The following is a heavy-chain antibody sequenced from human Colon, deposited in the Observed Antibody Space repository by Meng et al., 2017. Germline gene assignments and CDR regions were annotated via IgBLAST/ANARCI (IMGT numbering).Heavy chain of an antibody. Sequence: QITLKEFGPTLVKPTQTLTLTCSFSGFSLNTDGVAVGWIRQPPGKAPEWLPLIYWDDDARYSPSLKNRLSITQDAAKNQVVLTMTNMESVDTATYFCAHGVVASATLGAWFDSWGQGTLVTVSS. D-gene: IGHD2-15*01. V-gene: IGHV2-5*02. CDR2: IYWDDDA. CDR3: AHGVVASATLGAWFDS. J-gene: IGHJ5*01. CDR1: GFSLNTDGVA.